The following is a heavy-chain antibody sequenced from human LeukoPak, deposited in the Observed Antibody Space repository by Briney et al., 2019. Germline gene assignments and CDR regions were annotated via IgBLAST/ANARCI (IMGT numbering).Heavy chain of an antibody. V-gene: IGHV3-15*01. CDR2: IKSKADGGIS. Sequence: GGSLRLSCAASGFTFTNAWMNWVRQAPVKGLEWVGRIKSKADGGISDYAKPVKGRFTSSRDDSKNTLYLLLNSLKTEDTGVYYCTTTYHYDSSPGSFDYWGQGTLVTVSS. CDR3: TTTYHYDSSPGSFDY. CDR1: GFTFTNAW. D-gene: IGHD3-22*01. J-gene: IGHJ4*02.